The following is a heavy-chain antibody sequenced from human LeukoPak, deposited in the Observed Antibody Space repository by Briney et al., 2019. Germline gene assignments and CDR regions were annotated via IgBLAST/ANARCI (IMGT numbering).Heavy chain of an antibody. J-gene: IGHJ5*02. V-gene: IGHV4-39*07. Sequence: SETLSLTCTVSGGSISSSNFYWGWIRQPPGKGLEWIWSIYYSGSTNYNPSLKSRVTISVDTSKNQFSLKLSSVTAADTAVYYCARESLWGNWFDPWGQGTLVTVSS. D-gene: IGHD7-27*01. CDR3: ARESLWGNWFDP. CDR1: GGSISSSNFY. CDR2: IYYSGST.